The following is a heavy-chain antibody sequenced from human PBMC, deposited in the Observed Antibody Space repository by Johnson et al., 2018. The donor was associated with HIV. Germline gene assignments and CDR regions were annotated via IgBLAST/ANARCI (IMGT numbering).Heavy chain of an antibody. Sequence: QVQLVESGGGVVQPGGSLRLSCAASGFTFSSYGMHWVRQAPGKGLEWVSVIYSGGSTYQADSVRGRFTISRDNSKNTVYLHMNNLRAEDTAVYYCARDLAYNSRWTGAFDIWGQGTMVTVSS. CDR1: GFTFSSYG. J-gene: IGHJ3*02. V-gene: IGHV3-NL1*01. D-gene: IGHD6-13*01. CDR3: ARDLAYNSRWTGAFDI. CDR2: IYSGGST.